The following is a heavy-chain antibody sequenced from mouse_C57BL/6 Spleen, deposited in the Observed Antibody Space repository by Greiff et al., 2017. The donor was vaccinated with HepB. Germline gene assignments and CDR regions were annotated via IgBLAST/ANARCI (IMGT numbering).Heavy chain of an antibody. V-gene: IGHV1-15*01. Sequence: QVQLQQSGAELVRPGASVTLSCKASGYTFTDYEMPWVKQTPVHGLEWIGAIDPETGGTAYNQKFKGKAILTADKTSSTAYMELRSLTSEDSAVYYCTRQITTCWFAYWGQGTLVTVSA. D-gene: IGHD2-4*01. CDR3: TRQITTCWFAY. CDR2: IDPETGGT. J-gene: IGHJ3*01. CDR1: GYTFTDYE.